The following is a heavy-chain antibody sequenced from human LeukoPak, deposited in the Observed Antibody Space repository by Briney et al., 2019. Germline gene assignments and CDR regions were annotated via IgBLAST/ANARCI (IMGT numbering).Heavy chain of an antibody. CDR2: IYYSGST. CDR1: GGFISSYY. D-gene: IGHD5-12*01. V-gene: IGHV4-59*08. Sequence: SETLSLTCTVSGGFISSYYWSWILQPPGKGLEWIGYIYYSGSTSYNPSLKSRDTMSADTSKNQFSLRLSSVTAADTAVYYCARRGAYSGNDLAWYFDLWGRGTLVTVSS. J-gene: IGHJ2*01. CDR3: ARRGAYSGNDLAWYFDL.